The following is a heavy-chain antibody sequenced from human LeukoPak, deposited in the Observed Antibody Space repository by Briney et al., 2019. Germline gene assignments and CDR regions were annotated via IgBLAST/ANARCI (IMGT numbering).Heavy chain of an antibody. D-gene: IGHD6-13*01. CDR2: IIPILGIA. J-gene: IGHJ6*02. CDR1: GGTFSSYA. V-gene: IGHV1-69*04. CDR3: AREGGSSYYYYGMDV. Sequence: SVKVSCKASGGTFSSYAISWVRQAPGQGLEWMGRIIPILGIANYAQKFQGRVTITADKSTSTAYMELSSLRSEDTAVYYCAREGGSSYYYYGMDVWGQGTTVTVSS.